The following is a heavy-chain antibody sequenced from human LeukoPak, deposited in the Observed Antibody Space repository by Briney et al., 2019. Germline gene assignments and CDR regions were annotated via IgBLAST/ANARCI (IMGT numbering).Heavy chain of an antibody. D-gene: IGHD5-24*01. J-gene: IGHJ5*02. Sequence: GGSLRLSCEASGFSFNAFWMSWVRQAPGKGLEWVANIHRDGSVRHYVESVRGRFTISRDNAKNSLFLQMNRLRVEDTAVYYCAREDGGWLRADLWGQGTLVTVSS. CDR3: AREDGGWLRADL. V-gene: IGHV3-7*01. CDR1: GFSFNAFW. CDR2: IHRDGSVR.